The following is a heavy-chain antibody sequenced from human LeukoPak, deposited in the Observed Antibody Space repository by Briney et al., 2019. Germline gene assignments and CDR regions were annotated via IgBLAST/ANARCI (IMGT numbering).Heavy chain of an antibody. Sequence: ASVKVSCKASGYTFTSYGISWVRQAPGQGLEWMGWISTYNGNTNYAQKLQGRVTMTTDTSTSIAYMELRSLRSDDTAVYYCARDVFVSDGRCFDYWGQGTLVTVSS. D-gene: IGHD3-16*02. V-gene: IGHV1-18*01. CDR3: ARDVFVSDGRCFDY. CDR1: GYTFTSYG. J-gene: IGHJ4*02. CDR2: ISTYNGNT.